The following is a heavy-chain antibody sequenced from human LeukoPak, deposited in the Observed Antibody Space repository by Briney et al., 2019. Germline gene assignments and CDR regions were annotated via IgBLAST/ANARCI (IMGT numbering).Heavy chain of an antibody. CDR3: ARRGKDAYDILTGYGNHFDY. V-gene: IGHV4-34*01. D-gene: IGHD3-9*01. CDR1: GGSFSGYY. J-gene: IGHJ4*02. CDR2: INHSGST. Sequence: SETLSLTCAVYGGSFSGYYWSWIRQPPGKGLEWIGEINHSGSTNYNPSLKSRVTISVDTSKNQFSLKLSSVTAADTAVYYCARRGKDAYDILTGYGNHFDYWGQGTLVTVSS.